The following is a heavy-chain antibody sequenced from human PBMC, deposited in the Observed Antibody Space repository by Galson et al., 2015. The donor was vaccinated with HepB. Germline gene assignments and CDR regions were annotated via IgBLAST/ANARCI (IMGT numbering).Heavy chain of an antibody. Sequence: SVKVSCKASGYTFTSYGISWVRQAPGQGLEWMGWISAYNGDTNYAQKLQGRVTMTTDTSTSTAYMELRSLRSDDTAVYYCARDAGGWSGYYLLIPYYGMDVWGQGTTVTVSS. CDR1: GYTFTSYG. V-gene: IGHV1-18*01. CDR3: ARDAGGWSGYYLLIPYYGMDV. J-gene: IGHJ6*02. D-gene: IGHD3-3*01. CDR2: ISAYNGDT.